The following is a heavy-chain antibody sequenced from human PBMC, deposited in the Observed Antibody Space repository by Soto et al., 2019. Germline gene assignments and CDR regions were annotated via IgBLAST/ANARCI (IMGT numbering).Heavy chain of an antibody. CDR2: IYSGGST. V-gene: IGHV3-53*01. Sequence: PGGSLRLSCAASGFTVSSNYVSWVRQAPGKGLEWVSVIYSGGSTYYADSVKGRFTISRDNSKNTLYLQMNSLRAEDTAVYYCARGPKTGTTDYWGQGTLVTVSS. D-gene: IGHD1-1*01. CDR1: GFTVSSNY. CDR3: ARGPKTGTTDY. J-gene: IGHJ4*02.